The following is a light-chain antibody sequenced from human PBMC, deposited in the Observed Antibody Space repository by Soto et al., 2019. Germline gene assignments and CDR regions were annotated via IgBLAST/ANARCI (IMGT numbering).Light chain of an antibody. CDR1: QDISGL. J-gene: IGKJ4*01. CDR3: QQSHSFPLT. V-gene: IGKV1-12*01. CDR2: PSS. Sequence: DLQMTQSPSSVSASVGDRVTITCRASQDISGLLAWYQQKPGTAPKLLIYPSSSLQTGVPSRFSGSGSGTDFTLTISSLHPEDFATYYCQQSHSFPLTFGGGTKVEIK.